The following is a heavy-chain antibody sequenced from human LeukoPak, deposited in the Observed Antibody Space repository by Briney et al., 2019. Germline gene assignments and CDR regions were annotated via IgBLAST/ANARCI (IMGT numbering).Heavy chain of an antibody. CDR3: VRAIQLWSPFDY. V-gene: IGHV3-30-3*01. D-gene: IGHD5-18*01. J-gene: IGHJ4*02. CDR2: VSYDGSNK. CDR1: GFTFSSYA. Sequence: PGGSLRLSCSASGFTFSSYAIHWVRQAPGKGLEWVAVVSYDGSNKYYTDSVQGRFTTSRDNSKNTLYLQMNSLRAEDTSMYYCVRAIQLWSPFDYWGQGTLVTVSS.